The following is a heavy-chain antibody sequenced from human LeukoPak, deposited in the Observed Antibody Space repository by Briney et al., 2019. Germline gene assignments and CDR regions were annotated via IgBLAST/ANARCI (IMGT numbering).Heavy chain of an antibody. Sequence: ASVKVSCKASGYTFTGYYMHWVRQAPGQGLEWMGWINPNSGGTNYAQKFQGRVTMTRDTSISTAYMELSRLRSDGTAVYYCARAAGDDCSGGSCYLLDPWGQGTLVTVSS. J-gene: IGHJ5*02. D-gene: IGHD2-15*01. CDR2: INPNSGGT. CDR1: GYTFTGYY. V-gene: IGHV1-2*02. CDR3: ARAAGDDCSGGSCYLLDP.